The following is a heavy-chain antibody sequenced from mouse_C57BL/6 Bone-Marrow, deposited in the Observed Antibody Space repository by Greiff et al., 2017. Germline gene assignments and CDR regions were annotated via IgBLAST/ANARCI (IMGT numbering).Heavy chain of an antibody. D-gene: IGHD1-1*01. V-gene: IGHV1-80*01. CDR3: ARGRITTVVAEGFAY. Sequence: VQLQQSGAELVKPGASVKISCKASGYAFSSYWMNWVKQRPGKGLEWIGQIYPGDGDTNYNGKFKGKATLTADKSSSTAYMQLSSLTSEDSAVYFCARGRITTVVAEGFAYWGQGTLVTVSA. CDR2: IYPGDGDT. CDR1: GYAFSSYW. J-gene: IGHJ3*01.